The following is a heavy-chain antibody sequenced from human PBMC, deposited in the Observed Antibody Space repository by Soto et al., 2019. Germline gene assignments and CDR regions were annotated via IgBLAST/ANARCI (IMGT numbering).Heavy chain of an antibody. D-gene: IGHD7-27*01. J-gene: IGHJ5*02. Sequence: SETLSLTCAVSGDSISSSTWWSWVRQSPGKGLQWIGDIYHSGSTNYNPSLRSRVTIAVQKSKNQFSLKLTSVTAADTAIYYCARDRRRSNMGIDHWGQGTLVTVSS. CDR2: IYHSGST. CDR3: ARDRRRSNMGIDH. V-gene: IGHV4-4*02. CDR1: GDSISSSTW.